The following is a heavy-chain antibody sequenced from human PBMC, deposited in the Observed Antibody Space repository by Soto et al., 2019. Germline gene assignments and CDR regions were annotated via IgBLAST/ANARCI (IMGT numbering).Heavy chain of an antibody. Sequence: QVQLVEAGGGVVQPGRSLRLSCAASGFTFSSYAMHWVRQTPGKGLEWVALISYDGTDKYYTDSVKGRFTISRDNSKNTLYLQMNSLRAEDTSVYYCAREYSMTVVAPGYRGQGTLVTVSS. D-gene: IGHD3-22*01. CDR3: AREYSMTVVAPGY. V-gene: IGHV3-30-3*01. CDR1: GFTFSSYA. J-gene: IGHJ4*02. CDR2: ISYDGTDK.